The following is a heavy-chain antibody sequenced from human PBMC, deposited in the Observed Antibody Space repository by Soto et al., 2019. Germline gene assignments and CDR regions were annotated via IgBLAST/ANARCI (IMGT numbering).Heavy chain of an antibody. V-gene: IGHV3-48*03. D-gene: IGHD2-2*01. CDR1: GFTFSSYE. Sequence: GGSLRLSCAASGFTFSSYEMNWVRQAPGKGLEWVSYISSSGSTIYYADSVKGRFTISRDNAKNSLYLQMNSLRAEDTAVYYCARDEVVPAARPLYYYYMDVWGKGTPVTVSS. CDR3: ARDEVVPAARPLYYYYMDV. CDR2: ISSSGSTI. J-gene: IGHJ6*03.